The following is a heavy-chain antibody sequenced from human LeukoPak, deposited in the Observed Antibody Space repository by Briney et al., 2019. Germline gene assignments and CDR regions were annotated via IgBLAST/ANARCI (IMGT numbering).Heavy chain of an antibody. CDR1: GGSISSYS. J-gene: IGHJ4*02. CDR2: INYSGST. CDR3: AGSGYSYGYNSDY. D-gene: IGHD5-18*01. V-gene: IGHV4-59*01. Sequence: SETLSLTCTVSGGSISSYSWSWIRQPPGKGLVWIGYINYSGSTNYNPSLKSRVTISVDTSKNQFSLRLSSVTAADTAVYYCAGSGYSYGYNSDYWGQGTLVTVSS.